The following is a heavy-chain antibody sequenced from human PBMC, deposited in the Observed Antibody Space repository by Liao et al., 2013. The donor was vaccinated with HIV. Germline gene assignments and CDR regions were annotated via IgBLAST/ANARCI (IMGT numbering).Heavy chain of an antibody. CDR2: IHQSGST. D-gene: IGHD3-3*01. CDR1: GASISRSYNY. J-gene: IGHJ3*02. Sequence: QVQLQESGPAVVRPSETLSLTCSVSGASISRSYNYWGWIRQPPGKGLEWIGSIHQSGSTYHNPSLKSRITMSVDTSKNQFSLKLSSVTAADTAVYYCAARITIFGVVIPHAFDIWGQGTMVTVSS. CDR3: AARITIFGVVIPHAFDI. V-gene: IGHV4-39*07.